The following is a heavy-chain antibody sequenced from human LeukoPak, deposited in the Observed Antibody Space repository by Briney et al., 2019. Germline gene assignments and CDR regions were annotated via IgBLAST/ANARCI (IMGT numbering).Heavy chain of an antibody. CDR2: IIGSGITT. CDR1: GFTFTSYS. J-gene: IGHJ3*02. Sequence: GGSLRLSCAASGFTFTSYSMSWVRQAPGKGLEWVSAIIGSGITTYYADSVKGRFTISRDNSKNTLYLQLNSLRAEDTAVYYCARGWGSRRRDGYNSAFDIWGQGTMVTVSS. V-gene: IGHV3-23*01. D-gene: IGHD5-24*01. CDR3: ARGWGSRRRDGYNSAFDI.